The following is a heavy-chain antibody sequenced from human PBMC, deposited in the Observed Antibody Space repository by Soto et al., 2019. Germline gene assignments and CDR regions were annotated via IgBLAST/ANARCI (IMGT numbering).Heavy chain of an antibody. D-gene: IGHD3-9*01. CDR3: ARVVGEYYDILTGYSPFFDY. CDR2: IYYSGST. CDR1: GGSISSGGYY. J-gene: IGHJ4*02. V-gene: IGHV4-31*03. Sequence: SETLSLTCTVSGGSISSGGYYWSWIRQHPGKGLEWIGYIYYSGSTYYNPSLKSRVTISVDTSKNQFSLKLSSVTAADTAVYYCARVVGEYYDILTGYSPFFDYWGQGTLVTVSS.